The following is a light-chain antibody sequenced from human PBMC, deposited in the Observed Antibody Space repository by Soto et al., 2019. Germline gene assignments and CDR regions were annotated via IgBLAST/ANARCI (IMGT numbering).Light chain of an antibody. CDR1: QSVSTY. CDR3: QQRRSWPPTIT. CDR2: DAS. Sequence: EGVLTQSPGTLSLSPGERATLSCRASQSVSTYLAWYQQRPGQAPRLLIYDASYRATDIPPRFSGSGSGTDFTLTISSLEPEDFAVYYCQQRRSWPPTITFGQGTRLEIK. J-gene: IGKJ5*01. V-gene: IGKV3-11*01.